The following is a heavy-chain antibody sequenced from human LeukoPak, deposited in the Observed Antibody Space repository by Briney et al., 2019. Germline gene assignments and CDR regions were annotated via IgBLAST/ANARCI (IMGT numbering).Heavy chain of an antibody. CDR1: GGSFSGYY. V-gene: IGHV4-34*01. Sequence: SSETLSLTCAVYGGSFSGYYWSWIRQPPGKGLEWIGEINHSGSTNYNPSLKSRVTISVDTSKNQFSLKLSFVTAADTAVYYCARLRLWLRMNDAFDIWGQGTMVAVSS. CDR2: INHSGST. D-gene: IGHD3-3*01. CDR3: ARLRLWLRMNDAFDI. J-gene: IGHJ3*02.